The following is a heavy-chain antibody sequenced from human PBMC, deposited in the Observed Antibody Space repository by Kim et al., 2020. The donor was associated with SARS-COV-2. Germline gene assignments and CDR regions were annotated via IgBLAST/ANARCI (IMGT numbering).Heavy chain of an antibody. CDR3: ARKVTYYYDFSRADAFDI. CDR1: GFTFSSYE. Sequence: GGSLRLSCAASGFTFSSYEMNWVRQAPGKGLEWVSYISSSGSTIYYADSVKGRFTISRDNAKNSLYLQMNSLRAEDTAVYYCARKVTYYYDFSRADAFDIWGQGTMVTVSS. V-gene: IGHV3-48*03. J-gene: IGHJ3*02. CDR2: ISSSGSTI. D-gene: IGHD3-22*01.